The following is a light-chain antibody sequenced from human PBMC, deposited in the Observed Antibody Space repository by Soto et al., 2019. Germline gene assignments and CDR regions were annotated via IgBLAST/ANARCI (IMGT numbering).Light chain of an antibody. CDR1: QRVSSN. J-gene: IGKJ4*01. Sequence: ERVRTHSPTTVSVSPGERALLSCSASQRVSSNLAWYQQKPGQAPRLLIYGVSTRATGIPARFSGSGSGTEFTLTISSLQSEDSAVYYCQQYKNLLALPFGGGTKVDI. CDR3: QQYKNLLALP. V-gene: IGKV3-15*01. CDR2: GVS.